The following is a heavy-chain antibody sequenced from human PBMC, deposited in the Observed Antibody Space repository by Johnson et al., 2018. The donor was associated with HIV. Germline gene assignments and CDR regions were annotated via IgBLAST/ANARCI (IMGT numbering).Heavy chain of an antibody. Sequence: VQLVESGGGLIQPGGSLRLSCAASGLTVSSNYMSWVRQAPGKGLEWVANIKEDGSEKYYADSVKGRFTISRDNSKNTLYLQMNSLRAEDTAVYYCAKDLNPDNWNPDAFDIWGQGTMVTVSS. CDR1: GLTVSSNY. CDR2: IKEDGSEK. J-gene: IGHJ3*02. CDR3: AKDLNPDNWNPDAFDI. V-gene: IGHV3-7*01. D-gene: IGHD1-20*01.